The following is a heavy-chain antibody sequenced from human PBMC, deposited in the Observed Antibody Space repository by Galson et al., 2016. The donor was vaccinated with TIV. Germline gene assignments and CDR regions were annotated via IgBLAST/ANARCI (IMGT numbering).Heavy chain of an antibody. V-gene: IGHV3-48*03. CDR2: ISRSDATI. D-gene: IGHD3-22*01. CDR3: ARDLADNSDYYPTPCDF. CDR1: GYTFNTYE. Sequence: SVRLSCAASGYTFNTYEMNWVRQGPGKGLEWMSHISRSDATIYYAETLQARFTISRDNAKNSLYLQMSSLRSEDTAVYYCARDLADNSDYYPTPCDFWGQGTLVTVSS. J-gene: IGHJ4*02.